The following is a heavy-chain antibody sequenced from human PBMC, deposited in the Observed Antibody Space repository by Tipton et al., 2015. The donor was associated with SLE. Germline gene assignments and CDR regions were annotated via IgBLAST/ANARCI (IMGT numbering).Heavy chain of an antibody. CDR3: AGMSYPREAYFDY. D-gene: IGHD1-26*01. CDR2: IYYSGST. CDR1: GGSISSYY. J-gene: IGHJ4*02. Sequence: TLSLTCTVSGGSISSYYWGWIRQPPGKGLEWIGSIYYSGSTYYNPSLKSRVTISVDTSKNQFSLKLSSVTAADTAVYYCAGMSYPREAYFDYWGQGTLVTVSS. V-gene: IGHV4-39*07.